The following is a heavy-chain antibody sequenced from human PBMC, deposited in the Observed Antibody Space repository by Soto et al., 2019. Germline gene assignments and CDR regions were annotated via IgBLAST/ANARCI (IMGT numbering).Heavy chain of an antibody. J-gene: IGHJ4*02. V-gene: IGHV3-33*01. CDR2: TRHDGSNT. Sequence: QVQLVESGGGGVQPGRSLRLSCAASGFNFGSYGMHWVRQAPGKGLEWVAITRHDGSNTYYADSVRGRFTISRDNSKNTLYLQMNSLTVEDTAVYYCVRDGVGATTFFGYFDYWGQGTLITVSS. CDR3: VRDGVGATTFFGYFDY. CDR1: GFNFGSYG. D-gene: IGHD1-26*01.